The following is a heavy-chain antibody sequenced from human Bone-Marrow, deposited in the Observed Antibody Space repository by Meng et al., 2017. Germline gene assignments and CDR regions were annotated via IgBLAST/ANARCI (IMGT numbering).Heavy chain of an antibody. CDR1: GFTFSSYA. CDR2: ISYDGSNK. D-gene: IGHD5-24*01. J-gene: IGHJ4*02. CDR3: ARDRVEMATIPLDG. Sequence: GESLKISCAAPGFTFSSYAMHWVRQAPGKGLEWVAVISYDGSNKYYADSVKGRFTISRDNSKNTLYLQMNSLRAEDTAVYYCARDRVEMATIPLDGWGPGTLVTVSS. V-gene: IGHV3-30*04.